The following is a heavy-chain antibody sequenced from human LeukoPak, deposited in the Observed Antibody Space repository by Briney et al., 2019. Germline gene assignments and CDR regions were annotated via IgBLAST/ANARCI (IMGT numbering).Heavy chain of an antibody. CDR2: IAHHGNDK. V-gene: IGHV3-30*02. J-gene: IGHJ4*02. D-gene: IGHD2-21*02. CDR3: AKDGAWSCTD. CDR1: GFPFNKNA. Sequence: GGSLRLSCVASGFPFNKNAMHWVRQGPGKGLGWVAYIAHHGNDKYYADSVKGRFTISRDNSKRTLYLQLNSLRLDDTAVYYCAKDGAWSCTDWGQGALVTVSS.